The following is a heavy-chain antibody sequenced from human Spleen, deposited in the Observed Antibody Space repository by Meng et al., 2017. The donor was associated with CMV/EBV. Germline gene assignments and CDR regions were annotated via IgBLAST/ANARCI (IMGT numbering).Heavy chain of an antibody. V-gene: IGHV3-21*01. CDR2: ISSTSAYM. D-gene: IGHD1-1*01. J-gene: IGHJ4*02. CDR1: GFTLDDYA. CDR3: ARDLRLTGTRGTLGY. Sequence: SGFTLDDYAMSWVRQVLGKGLEWVSSISSTSAYMYYADSVKGRFIISRDNAENSLYLQLNSLRADDTAVYFCARDLRLTGTRGTLGYWGQGTLVTVSS.